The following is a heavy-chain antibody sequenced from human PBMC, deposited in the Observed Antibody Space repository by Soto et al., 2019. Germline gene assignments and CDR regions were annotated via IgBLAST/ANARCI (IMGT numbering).Heavy chain of an antibody. Sequence: QVQLVESGGGVVQPGRSLGLSCAASGFTFSSYAMHWVRQAPGKGLEWVAVISYDGSNKYYADSVKGRFTISRDNSKNTLYLQMNSLRAEDTAVYYCARASGYCTNGVCDDAFDIWGQGTMVTVSS. CDR1: GFTFSSYA. V-gene: IGHV3-30-3*01. D-gene: IGHD2-8*01. CDR3: ARASGYCTNGVCDDAFDI. CDR2: ISYDGSNK. J-gene: IGHJ3*02.